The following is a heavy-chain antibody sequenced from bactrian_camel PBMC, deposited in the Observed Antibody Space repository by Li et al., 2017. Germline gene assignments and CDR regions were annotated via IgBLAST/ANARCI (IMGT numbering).Heavy chain of an antibody. CDR2: IDRDGNT. J-gene: IGHJ4*01. CDR1: KYTADGAC. Sequence: QLVESGGGSVQAGTSLRLSCTLSKYTADGACLGWFRRVPGKEREGVAGIDRDGNTRYADSVKGRFTISKDNSKSTLSLQMNSLKPEDTAMYYCAAKRGWCSWSPSP. V-gene: IGHV3S55*01. D-gene: IGHD6*01.